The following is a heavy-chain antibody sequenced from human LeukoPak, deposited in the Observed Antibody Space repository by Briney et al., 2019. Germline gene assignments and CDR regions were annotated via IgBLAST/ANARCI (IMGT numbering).Heavy chain of an antibody. J-gene: IGHJ4*02. V-gene: IGHV1-2*06. D-gene: IGHD3-22*01. CDR1: GYTFTSYY. Sequence: ASVKVSCKASGYTFTSYYMHWVRQAPGQGLEWMGRINPNSGGTNYAQKSQGRVTMTRDTSISTAYMELSRLRSDDTAVYYCASSHSSGYYGYWGQGTLVTVSS. CDR3: ASSHSSGYYGY. CDR2: INPNSGGT.